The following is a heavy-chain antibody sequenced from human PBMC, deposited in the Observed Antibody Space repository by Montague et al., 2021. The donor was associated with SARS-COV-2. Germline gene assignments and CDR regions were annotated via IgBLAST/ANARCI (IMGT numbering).Heavy chain of an antibody. V-gene: IGHV4-59*01. CDR1: GGSISSYY. J-gene: IGHJ4*02. CDR3: ALGFDY. CDR2: IYYSWST. Sequence: SETLSLTCTVSGGSISSYYWSWIRQPPGKGLEWIGYIYYSWSTNYNPSLKSRVTISVDTSTNEFSLKLSPMTAADTAVYFCALGFDYWGQGTLVTVSS. D-gene: IGHD7-27*01.